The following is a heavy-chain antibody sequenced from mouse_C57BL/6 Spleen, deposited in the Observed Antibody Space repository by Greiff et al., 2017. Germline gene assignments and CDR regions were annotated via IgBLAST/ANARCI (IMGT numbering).Heavy chain of an antibody. CDR3: ARHDYGSDY. D-gene: IGHD2-4*01. J-gene: IGHJ4*01. V-gene: IGHV1-52*01. CDR1: GYTFTSYW. Sequence: QVQLQQPGAELVRPGSSVKLSCKASGYTFTSYWMHWVKQRPIQGLEWIGNIDPSDSETHYNQKFKDKATLTVDKTSSTAYMQLSSLTSEDSAVYYCARHDYGSDYWGQGTSVTVSS. CDR2: IDPSDSET.